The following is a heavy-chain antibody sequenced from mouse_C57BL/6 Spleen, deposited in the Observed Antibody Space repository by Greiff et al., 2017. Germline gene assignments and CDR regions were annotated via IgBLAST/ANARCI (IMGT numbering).Heavy chain of an antibody. D-gene: IGHD3-1*01. CDR3: AIEGTWGLFAD. CDR1: GYAFTDYL. CDR2: INPGSGGT. V-gene: IGHV1-54*01. Sequence: QVHVKQSGAELVRPGTSVKVSCKASGYAFTDYLIEWVKLRPGQGLEWIGVINPGSGGTNYNEKFKGKATLTADNSSRTAYMQLSSLTSEDSAVYFCAIEGTWGLFADGGKGTLVTVSA. J-gene: IGHJ3*01.